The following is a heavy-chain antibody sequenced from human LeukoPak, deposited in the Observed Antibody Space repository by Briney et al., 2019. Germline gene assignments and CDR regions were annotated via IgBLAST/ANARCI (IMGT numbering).Heavy chain of an antibody. CDR2: ISAFNGET. J-gene: IGHJ4*02. V-gene: IGHV1-18*04. CDR1: GYTFTGYY. D-gene: IGHD3-16*02. CDR3: ARDPSNTSGRYTYFDY. Sequence: ASVKVSCKASGYTFTGYYIHWVRQAPGQGLEWMGWISAFNGETHYAQNLQGRVTMTTDTSTSTAYMELRSLRSDDTAVYYCARDPSNTSGRYTYFDYWGQGTLVTVSS.